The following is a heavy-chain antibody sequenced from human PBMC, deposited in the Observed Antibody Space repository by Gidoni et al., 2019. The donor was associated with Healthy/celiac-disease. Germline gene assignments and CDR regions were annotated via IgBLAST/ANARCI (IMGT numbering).Heavy chain of an antibody. CDR3: AKEGRSGYYPEGSIDY. CDR2: ISYDGSNK. V-gene: IGHV3-30*18. D-gene: IGHD3-22*01. J-gene: IGHJ4*02. CDR1: GFTFSSYG. Sequence: QVQLVAPVGGVVQPGWSLRRSCAAPGFTFSSYGMNWVRQAPGKGLEWVAVISYDGSNKYYAASVKGRFTISRDNSKNTLYLQMNSLRAEDTAVYYCAKEGRSGYYPEGSIDYWGQGTLVTVSS.